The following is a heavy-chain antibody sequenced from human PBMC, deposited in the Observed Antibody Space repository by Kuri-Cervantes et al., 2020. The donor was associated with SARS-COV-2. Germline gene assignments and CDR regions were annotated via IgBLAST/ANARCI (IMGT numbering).Heavy chain of an antibody. J-gene: IGHJ4*02. CDR3: ARHYAFDRFHK. CDR2: GHYSGKT. V-gene: IGHV4-59*01. D-gene: IGHD3-9*01. CDR1: GGSISTYY. Sequence: SETLSLTCTVSGGSISTYYWTWILQPPGKGLEWIGYGHYSGKTDYNPSLKSRVPISVDSSRNQVFLNMNSVTAADTAMYYCARHYAFDRFHKWGQGTQVTVSS.